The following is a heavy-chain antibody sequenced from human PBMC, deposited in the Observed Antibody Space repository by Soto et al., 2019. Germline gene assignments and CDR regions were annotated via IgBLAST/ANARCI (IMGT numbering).Heavy chain of an antibody. V-gene: IGHV1-18*01. CDR1: GYTFTSYG. Sequence: ASVKVSCEASGYTFTSYGISWVRQAPGQGLEWMGWISAYNGNTNYAQKLQGRVTMTTDTSTSTAYMELRSLRSDDTAVYYCARVSTIFGVVPLFYYYMDVWGKGTTVTVSS. CDR2: ISAYNGNT. J-gene: IGHJ6*03. D-gene: IGHD3-3*01. CDR3: ARVSTIFGVVPLFYYYMDV.